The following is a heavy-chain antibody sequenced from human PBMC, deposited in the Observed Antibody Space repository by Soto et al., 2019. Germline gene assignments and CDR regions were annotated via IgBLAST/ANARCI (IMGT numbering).Heavy chain of an antibody. Sequence: PSETLSLTCAVSGGSISSSNWWSWVRQPPGKGLEWIGEIYHSGSTSYNPSLKSRVTISVDKSKNQFSLKLSSVTAADTAVYYCARASCSGCAEDWFDPWGQGTLVTVSS. D-gene: IGHD6-19*01. J-gene: IGHJ5*02. V-gene: IGHV4-4*02. CDR1: GGSISSSNW. CDR2: IYHSGST. CDR3: ARASCSGCAEDWFDP.